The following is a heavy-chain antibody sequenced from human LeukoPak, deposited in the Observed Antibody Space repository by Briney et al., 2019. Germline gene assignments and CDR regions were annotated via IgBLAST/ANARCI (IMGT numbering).Heavy chain of an antibody. CDR1: GFTLSTYE. J-gene: IGHJ3*02. D-gene: IGHD3-3*01. CDR3: ARGGVVITDDAFDI. V-gene: IGHV3-48*03. Sequence: GGSLRLSCAASGFTLSTYEMNWVRQAPGKGLEWVAYIGRYGVTTYYADSVKGRFTISRDNAKNSLYLQMNSLRAEDTAVYYCARGGVVITDDAFDIWGQGTMVTVSS. CDR2: IGRYGVTT.